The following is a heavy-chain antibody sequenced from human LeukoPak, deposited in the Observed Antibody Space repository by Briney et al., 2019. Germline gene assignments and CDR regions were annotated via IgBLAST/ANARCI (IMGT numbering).Heavy chain of an antibody. CDR3: ARTNYYYFMDV. CDR1: GYTFTDYY. V-gene: IGHV1-2*02. J-gene: IGHJ6*03. Sequence: GASVKVSCKASGYTFTDYYMHWVRQAPGQGLEWMGWINPDSGATNYAQKFQGRVTMTGDTSISTAYMELSRLRSDDTAVYYCARTNYYYFMDVWGKGTTVTVSS. CDR2: INPDSGAT.